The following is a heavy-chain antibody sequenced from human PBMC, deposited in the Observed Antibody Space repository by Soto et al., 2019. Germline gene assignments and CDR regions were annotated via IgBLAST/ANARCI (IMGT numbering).Heavy chain of an antibody. CDR2: ISYDGSNK. CDR3: AREDPVDPSFDS. CDR1: GFTFSSYA. Sequence: QVQLVESGGGVVQPGRSLRLSCAASGFTFSSYAMHWVRQAPGKGLEWVAVISYDGSNKYYADSVKGRFTISRDNSKNTLYLQMNSLRAEDTAVYYCAREDPVDPSFDSWGQGTLVTVSS. V-gene: IGHV3-30-3*01. J-gene: IGHJ4*02.